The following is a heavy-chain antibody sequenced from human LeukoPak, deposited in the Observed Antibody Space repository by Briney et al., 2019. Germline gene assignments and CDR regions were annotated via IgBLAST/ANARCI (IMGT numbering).Heavy chain of an antibody. CDR3: AKDIGEMATMTFDY. Sequence: GGSLRLSCAASGFTFADYAMHWVRQAPGKGLEWVSGISWNSGSIGYADSVKGRFTISRDNAKNSLYLQMNSLRAEDTALYYCAKDIGEMATMTFDYWGQGTLVTVSS. CDR2: ISWNSGSI. J-gene: IGHJ4*02. V-gene: IGHV3-9*01. CDR1: GFTFADYA. D-gene: IGHD5-24*01.